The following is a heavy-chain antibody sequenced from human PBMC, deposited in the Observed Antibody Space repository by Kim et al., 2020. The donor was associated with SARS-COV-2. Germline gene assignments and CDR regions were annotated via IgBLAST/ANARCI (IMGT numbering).Heavy chain of an antibody. CDR2: GST. D-gene: IGHD3-16*01. Sequence: GSTSYAKKFQGRVTMTRDTSTSTVYMELSSLRSEDTAVYYCASLGNWFDPWGQGTLVTVSS. J-gene: IGHJ5*02. V-gene: IGHV1-46*01. CDR3: ASLGNWFDP.